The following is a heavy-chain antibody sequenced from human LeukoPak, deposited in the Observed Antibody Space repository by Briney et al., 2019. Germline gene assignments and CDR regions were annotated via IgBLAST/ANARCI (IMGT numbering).Heavy chain of an antibody. CDR3: ATDINQRGSSYYSGANDY. CDR2: FDPEDGET. V-gene: IGHV1-24*01. CDR1: GYTLTELS. Sequence: ASVKVSCKVSGYTLTELSMHWVRQAPGKGLEWMGVFDPEDGETIYAQNSQGRVTMTEATSTDTAYMELSSMRSEDTAVYYCATDINQRGSSYYSGANDYWGQGTLVTVSS. J-gene: IGHJ4*02. D-gene: IGHD3-22*01.